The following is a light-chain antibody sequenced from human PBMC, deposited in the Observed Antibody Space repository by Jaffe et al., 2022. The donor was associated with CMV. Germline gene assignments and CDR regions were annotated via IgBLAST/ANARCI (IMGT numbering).Light chain of an antibody. J-gene: IGLJ3*02. Sequence: SYELTQPPSVSVSPGQTARITCSGDALPKQYTYWYQQKPGQAPVVVISKDSERPSGIPERFSGSSSGTIVTLTISGVQAEDEADYSCQSADSSGTWVFGGGTKLTVL. CDR3: QSADSSGTWV. CDR1: ALPKQY. V-gene: IGLV3-25*03. CDR2: KDS.